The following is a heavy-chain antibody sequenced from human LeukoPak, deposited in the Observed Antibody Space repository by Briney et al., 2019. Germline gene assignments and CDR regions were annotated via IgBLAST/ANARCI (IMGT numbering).Heavy chain of an antibody. CDR3: ARISGMVRGEDFDY. J-gene: IGHJ4*02. CDR2: MNPNSGNT. Sequence: ASVKVSCKASGYTFPSYDINWVRQATGQGLEWMGWMNPNSGNTGYAQKFQGRVTMTRNTSISTAYMELSSLRSEDTAVYYCARISGMVRGEDFDYWGQGTLVTVSS. CDR1: GYTFPSYD. V-gene: IGHV1-8*01. D-gene: IGHD3-10*01.